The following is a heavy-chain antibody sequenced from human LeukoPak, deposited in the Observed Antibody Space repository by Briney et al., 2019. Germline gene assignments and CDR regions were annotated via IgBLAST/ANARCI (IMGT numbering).Heavy chain of an antibody. CDR2: IYYSGST. J-gene: IGHJ4*02. Sequence: PSETLSLTCSVSGGSIKSGSYYWSWIRQPPGKGLEWIGYIYYSGSTNYNPSLKSRVTISVDTSKNQFSLKLSSVTAADTAVYYCARAHDHTIFGVVIQYYFDYWGQGTLVTVSS. D-gene: IGHD3-3*01. V-gene: IGHV4-61*01. CDR1: GGSIKSGSYY. CDR3: ARAHDHTIFGVVIQYYFDY.